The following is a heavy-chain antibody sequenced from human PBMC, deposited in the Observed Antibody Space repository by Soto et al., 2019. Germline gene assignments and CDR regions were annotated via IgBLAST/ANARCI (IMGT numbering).Heavy chain of an antibody. CDR1: GGTFSSYD. J-gene: IGHJ4*02. Sequence: QVQLVQSGAEVKKPGSSVKVSCKASGGTFSSYDISWVRQAPGQGLEWMGGIIPIFGTANYAQKFKGRVTITADESTSTAYMGLSSLRSEDTAVYYCARGYSSSWAYYFDYWGQGTLVTVSS. CDR3: ARGYSSSWAYYFDY. V-gene: IGHV1-69*12. CDR2: IIPIFGTA. D-gene: IGHD6-13*01.